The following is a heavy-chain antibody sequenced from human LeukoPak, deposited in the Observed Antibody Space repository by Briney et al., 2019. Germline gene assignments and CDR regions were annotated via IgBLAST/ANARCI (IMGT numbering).Heavy chain of an antibody. CDR1: GFTLSSYQ. J-gene: IGHJ4*02. Sequence: GGSLRLSCAASGFTLSSYQLTWVRQAPGKGLEWVSYISSSGSTMYHADSVKGRFTISRDNTKSSLYLQMDSLRGEDTAVYYCARELELDYWGQGTLVTVSS. CDR3: ARELELDY. V-gene: IGHV3-48*03. CDR2: ISSSGSTM. D-gene: IGHD1-1*01.